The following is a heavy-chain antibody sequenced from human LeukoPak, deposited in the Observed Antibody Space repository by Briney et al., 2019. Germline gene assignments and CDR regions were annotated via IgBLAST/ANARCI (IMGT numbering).Heavy chain of an antibody. V-gene: IGHV3-7*03. J-gene: IGHJ6*02. Sequence: GGSLRLSCAASGFTFSSYWMSWVRQAPGKGLEWVANIKQDGGEKYYVDSVKGRFTISRDNAKNSLYLQMNSLRAEDTALYYCAKDSGGSYYYYYGMDVWGQGTTVTVSS. D-gene: IGHD2-15*01. CDR2: IKQDGGEK. CDR3: AKDSGGSYYYYYGMDV. CDR1: GFTFSSYW.